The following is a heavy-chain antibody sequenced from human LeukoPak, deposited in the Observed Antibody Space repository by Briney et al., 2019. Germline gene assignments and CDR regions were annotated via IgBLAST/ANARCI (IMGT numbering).Heavy chain of an antibody. CDR2: IYTGGST. J-gene: IGHJ5*02. D-gene: IGHD6-6*01. CDR1: GGSISSYY. V-gene: IGHV4-4*09. CDR3: ARRSSSSEFDP. Sequence: PSETLSLTCTVSGGSISSYYWSWIRQPPGKGLEWIGYIYTGGSTNYNPSLKSRVTISVDTSKNQFSLKLSSVTAADTAVYYCARRSSSSEFDPWGQGTLVTVSS.